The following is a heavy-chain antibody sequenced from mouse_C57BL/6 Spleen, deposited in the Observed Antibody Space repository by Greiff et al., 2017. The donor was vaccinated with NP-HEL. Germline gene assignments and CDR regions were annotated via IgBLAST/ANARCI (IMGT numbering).Heavy chain of an antibody. CDR1: GYSITSDY. CDR3: ARYNYGSRLYWYFDV. Sequence: VQLKESGPGLAKPSQTLSLTCSVTGYSITSDYWNWIRKFPGNKLEYMGYISYSGSTYYNPSLKSRISITRDTSKNQYYLQLNSVTTEDTATYYCARYNYGSRLYWYFDVWGTGTTVTVSS. CDR2: ISYSGST. J-gene: IGHJ1*03. V-gene: IGHV3-8*01. D-gene: IGHD1-1*01.